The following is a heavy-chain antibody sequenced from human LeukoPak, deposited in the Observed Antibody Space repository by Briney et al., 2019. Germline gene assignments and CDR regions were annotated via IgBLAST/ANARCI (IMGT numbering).Heavy chain of an antibody. V-gene: IGHV1-69*01. Sequence: SVKVSCKASGGTFSSYTISWVRQAPGQGLEWMGGIIPIFGTANYAQKFQGRVTITADESTSTAYMELSSLRSEDTAVYYCARAAAGTFYHDYWGQGTLVTVSS. CDR1: GGTFSSYT. CDR2: IIPIFGTA. J-gene: IGHJ4*02. CDR3: ARAAAGTFYHDY. D-gene: IGHD6-13*01.